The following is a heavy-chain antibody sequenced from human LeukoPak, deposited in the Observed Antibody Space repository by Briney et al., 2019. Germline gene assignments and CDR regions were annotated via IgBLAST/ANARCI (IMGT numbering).Heavy chain of an antibody. V-gene: IGHV4-59*01. Sequence: PSETLSLTCTVSGGYISSYYWSWIRQPPGEGLEWIGYIYYSGSTNYNPSLKSRVTISVDTSKNQFSLKLSSVTAADTAVYYCARWYKYSSSWSPVNWFDPWGQGALVTVSS. CDR1: GGYISSYY. CDR3: ARWYKYSSSWSPVNWFDP. CDR2: IYYSGST. D-gene: IGHD6-6*01. J-gene: IGHJ5*02.